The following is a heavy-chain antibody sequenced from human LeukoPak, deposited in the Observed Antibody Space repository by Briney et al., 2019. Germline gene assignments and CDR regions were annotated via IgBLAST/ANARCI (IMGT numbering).Heavy chain of an antibody. CDR1: GFTFINYA. V-gene: IGHV3-23*01. Sequence: GGSLRLSCAASGFTFINYAMTWVRQAPGKGLEWVSAISGGGGSTYYAGSVKGRFTISRDNSKNTLFLQMNSLRAEDTAVYYCAKDPLTNSADYSYMDVWGKGTTVTVSS. J-gene: IGHJ6*03. CDR2: ISGGGGST. CDR3: AKDPLTNSADYSYMDV.